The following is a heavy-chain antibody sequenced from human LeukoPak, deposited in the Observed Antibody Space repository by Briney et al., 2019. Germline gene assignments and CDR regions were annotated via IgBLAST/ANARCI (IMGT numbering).Heavy chain of an antibody. V-gene: IGHV4-59*12. D-gene: IGHD6-19*01. CDR2: IYYSGST. J-gene: IGHJ4*02. CDR1: GDSISSYY. CDR3: ARGTLYSGWSYYFDY. Sequence: SETLSLTCTVSGDSISSYYCSWIRQPPGKGLEWIGYIYYSGSTSYNPSLKSRVTISVDMSKNHFSLRLSSVTAADTAMYYCARGTLYSGWSYYFDYWGQGSQVTVSS.